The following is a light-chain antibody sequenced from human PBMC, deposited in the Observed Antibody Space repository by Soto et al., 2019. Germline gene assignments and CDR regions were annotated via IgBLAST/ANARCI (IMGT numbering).Light chain of an antibody. CDR1: QSISSS. CDR2: GAS. J-gene: IGKJ2*01. Sequence: EIVMTQSPATLSVSPGERATLSCRASQSISSSLAWYQQKPGQAPRLIIQGASTRATGIPARFSGSGSGTEFTLTISSLQSEDFAVYYCQQYKNWYTFGQGTKVEIK. V-gene: IGKV3-15*01. CDR3: QQYKNWYT.